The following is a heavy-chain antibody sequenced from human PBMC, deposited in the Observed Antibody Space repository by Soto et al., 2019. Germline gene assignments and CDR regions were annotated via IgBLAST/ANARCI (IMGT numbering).Heavy chain of an antibody. CDR2: SRNKDNNFST. CDR1: GFRFSEFY. Sequence: GGSLRLSCAASGFRFSEFYMDWVRQAPGKGLEWVGRSRNKDNNFSTQYAASVEGRFTISRHDSQNSLFLQMNSLKIEDTAIYYCALNYYGLDVLGQGTTVTVSS. CDR3: ALNYYGLDV. V-gene: IGHV3-72*01. J-gene: IGHJ6*02.